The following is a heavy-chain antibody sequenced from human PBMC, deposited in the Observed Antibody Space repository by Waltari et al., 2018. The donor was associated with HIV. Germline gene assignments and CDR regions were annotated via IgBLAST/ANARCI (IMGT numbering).Heavy chain of an antibody. J-gene: IGHJ6*02. CDR3: ASPLWSGYPYYYYYYGMDV. Sequence: QVQLVQSGAEVKKPGSSVKVSCKASGGTFSSYAISWVRQAPGQGLEWMGGIIPIFGTANYAQKFQGRVTITADESTSTAYMELSSLRSEDTAVYYCASPLWSGYPYYYYYYGMDVWGQGTTVTVSS. V-gene: IGHV1-69*01. D-gene: IGHD3-3*01. CDR2: IIPIFGTA. CDR1: GGTFSSYA.